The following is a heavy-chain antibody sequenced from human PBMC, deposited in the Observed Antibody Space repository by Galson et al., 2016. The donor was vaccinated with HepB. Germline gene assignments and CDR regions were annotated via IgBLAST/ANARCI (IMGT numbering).Heavy chain of an antibody. Sequence: PALVKPTQTLTLTCTFSGFSLRTSGVGVGWIRQPPGKALEWLALIYWDDDKRYSPSLESRLTITKDTSKNQVVLTMTNMDPVDTATDYCAHRFRDTAQDSFDIRGQGTVVTVSS. D-gene: IGHD5-18*01. J-gene: IGHJ3*02. CDR1: GFSLRTSGVG. CDR3: AHRFRDTAQDSFDI. V-gene: IGHV2-5*02. CDR2: IYWDDDK.